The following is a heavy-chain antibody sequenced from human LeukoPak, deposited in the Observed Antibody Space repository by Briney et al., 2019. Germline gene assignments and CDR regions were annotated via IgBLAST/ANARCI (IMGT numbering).Heavy chain of an antibody. Sequence: GGSLRLSCAASGFTVSSNYMNSVRQALGKGLEWVSVIYICGSTYCADSVKGRFTISRDNSKNTLYLQMNSLRAEDTAVYYCAKAPTGGYYDILTGQGHFDYWGQGTLVTVSS. J-gene: IGHJ4*02. CDR3: AKAPTGGYYDILTGQGHFDY. D-gene: IGHD3-9*01. V-gene: IGHV3-66*01. CDR2: IYICGST. CDR1: GFTVSSNY.